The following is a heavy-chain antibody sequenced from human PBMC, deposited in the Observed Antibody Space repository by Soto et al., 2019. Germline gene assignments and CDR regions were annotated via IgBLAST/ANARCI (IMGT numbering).Heavy chain of an antibody. V-gene: IGHV4-4*07. CDR2: IFSSGST. CDR1: GGSITDYS. J-gene: IGHJ5*02. D-gene: IGHD2-21*02. CDR3: ARDQGVVVTADNWFDP. Sequence: SETLSLTCTVAGGSITDYSWVWIRQPAGKGLEWIGRIFSSGSTNYNPSLKGRITMSLDTSKNQFSLKLNSATATDTAVYLCARDQGVVVTADNWFDPWGQGILVTVSS.